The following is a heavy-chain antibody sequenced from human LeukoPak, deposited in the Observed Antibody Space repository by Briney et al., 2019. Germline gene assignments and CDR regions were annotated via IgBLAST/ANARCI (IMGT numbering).Heavy chain of an antibody. Sequence: ASVKVSCKASGYTFTGYYMHWVRQAPGQGLEWMGWINPNSGGTNYAQKLQGRVTMTTDTSTSTAYMELRSLRSDDTAVYYCARVRSALTIVVVPAAMEASDAFDIWGQGTMVTVSS. V-gene: IGHV1-2*02. CDR2: INPNSGGT. CDR3: ARVRSALTIVVVPAAMEASDAFDI. J-gene: IGHJ3*02. CDR1: GYTFTGYY. D-gene: IGHD2-2*01.